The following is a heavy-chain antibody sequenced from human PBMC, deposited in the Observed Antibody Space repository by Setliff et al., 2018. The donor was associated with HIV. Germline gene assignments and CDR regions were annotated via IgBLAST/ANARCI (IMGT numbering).Heavy chain of an antibody. CDR2: IYHRRST. CDR3: ARHVILLEWLSYFYMDV. CDR1: SGSITTYY. V-gene: IGHV4-39*01. Sequence: PSETLSLTCNVSSGSITTYYWGWVRQPPGKGLEWIATIYHRRSTYYNPSLKSRVTIYLDTSKRQLSLRLTSVTAADTAVYYCARHVILLEWLSYFYMDVWGKGATVT. D-gene: IGHD6-19*01. J-gene: IGHJ6*03.